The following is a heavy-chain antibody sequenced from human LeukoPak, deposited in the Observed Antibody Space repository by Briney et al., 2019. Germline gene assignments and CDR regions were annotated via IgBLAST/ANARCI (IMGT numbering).Heavy chain of an antibody. J-gene: IGHJ4*02. CDR2: IHYSGST. CDR1: GDSISSGDHY. V-gene: IGHV4-30-4*01. D-gene: IGHD1/OR15-1a*01. CDR3: ARAAADENSWYFFDY. Sequence: SQTLSLTCTVSGDSISSGDHYCSWIRQPPGKGLEWIGYIHYSGSTYYNPSLKSRVIISVDMSKNQFSLSLNSLTAADSAVYYCARAAADENSWYFFDYWGQGTLVTVSS.